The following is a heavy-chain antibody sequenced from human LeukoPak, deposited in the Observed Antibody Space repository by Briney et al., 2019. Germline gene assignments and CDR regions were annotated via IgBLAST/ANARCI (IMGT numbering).Heavy chain of an antibody. J-gene: IGHJ4*02. Sequence: PGGSLRLSCAASGVTFSSYSMNWVRQAPGKGLEWVSYISSTGSSIYYADSVKGRFTISRDNAKKSLYLQMNRMRAEDTAVYDCARDDSSGYFFDQWGQGTLVTVSS. V-gene: IGHV3-48*01. CDR3: ARDDSSGYFFDQ. D-gene: IGHD3-22*01. CDR2: ISSTGSSI. CDR1: GVTFSSYS.